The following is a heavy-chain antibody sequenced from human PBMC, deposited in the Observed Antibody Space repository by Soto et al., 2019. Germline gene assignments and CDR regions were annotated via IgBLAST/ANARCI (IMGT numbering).Heavy chain of an antibody. CDR3: ARDLSGGRPVRGFDD. J-gene: IGHJ4*02. Sequence: PGGSLRLSCAASGFPFSSQAMHWVRQAPGKGLEWLAMISFDGYNKQYADSVKGRFTISRDNSKHSLYLQMDSLRPEDTAVYHCARDLSGGRPVRGFDDWGQGTLVTVS. V-gene: IGHV3-30-3*01. CDR1: GFPFSSQA. D-gene: IGHD2-15*01. CDR2: ISFDGYNK.